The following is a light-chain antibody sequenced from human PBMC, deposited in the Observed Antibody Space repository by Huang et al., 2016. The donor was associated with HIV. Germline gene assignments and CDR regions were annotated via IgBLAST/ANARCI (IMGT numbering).Light chain of an antibody. J-gene: IGKJ1*01. CDR1: ETIGKL. CDR2: EAS. CDR3: QQYYSLWT. V-gene: IGKV1-5*03. Sequence: DIQITQSPSTLSASVGDRVSITCRATETIGKLLAWYQQKPGTAPKLIISEASTLQGGVPSRFSGSGAGTEFTLTSSSLQPDDFATYYCQQYYSLWTFGQGTRVEVK.